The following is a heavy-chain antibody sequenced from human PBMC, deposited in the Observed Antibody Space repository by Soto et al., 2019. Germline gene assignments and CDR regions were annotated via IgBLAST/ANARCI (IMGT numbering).Heavy chain of an antibody. CDR3: TTDSEVAGPKDYYGMDV. CDR1: GFTFSNAW. J-gene: IGHJ6*02. D-gene: IGHD6-19*01. CDR2: IKSKTDGGTT. V-gene: IGHV3-15*01. Sequence: VGSLRLSCAASGFTFSNAWMSWVRQAPGKGLEWVGRIKSKTDGGTTDYAAPVKGRFTISRDDSKNTLYLQMNSLKTEDTAVYYCTTDSEVAGPKDYYGMDVWGQGTTVTVSS.